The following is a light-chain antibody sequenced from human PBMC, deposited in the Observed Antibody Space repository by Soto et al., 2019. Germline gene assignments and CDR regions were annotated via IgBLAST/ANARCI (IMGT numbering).Light chain of an antibody. CDR2: EVS. CDR1: SSDVGGYNY. Sequence: QSALTQPASVSGSPGQSITISCTGTSSDVGGYNYVSLYQQHPGKAPKLMIYEVSNRPSGVSNRFCGAKSGNTASLTISGLQAEDEGDYYCSSYTSSSIDYVCGPGTKLNVL. V-gene: IGLV2-14*01. J-gene: IGLJ1*01. CDR3: SSYTSSSIDYV.